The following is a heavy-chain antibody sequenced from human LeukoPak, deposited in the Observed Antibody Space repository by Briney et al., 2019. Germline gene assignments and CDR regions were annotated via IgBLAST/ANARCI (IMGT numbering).Heavy chain of an antibody. V-gene: IGHV4-59*01. CDR3: ATVAVIRGVTYFDY. CDR2: IYYSGST. Sequence: SETLSLTCTVSGGSISSYYWSWIRQPPGKGLEWIGYIYYSGSTDYNPSLESRVTISVDTSKNQFSLKLRSVTAADTAVYYCATVAVIRGVTYFDYWGQGTLVTVSS. D-gene: IGHD3-10*01. CDR1: GGSISSYY. J-gene: IGHJ4*02.